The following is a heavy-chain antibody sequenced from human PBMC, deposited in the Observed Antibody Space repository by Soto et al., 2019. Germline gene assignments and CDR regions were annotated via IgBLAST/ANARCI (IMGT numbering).Heavy chain of an antibody. CDR1: GGTFSSYA. CDR3: ARVEDIVVVPAAATYYYYYYGMDV. CDR2: IIPIFGTA. Sequence: ASVKVSCKASGGTFSSYAISWVRQAPGQGLEWMGGIIPIFGTANYAQKFQGRVTITADESTSTAYMELSSLRSEDTAVYYCARVEDIVVVPAAATYYYYYYGMDVWGQGTTVTVSS. D-gene: IGHD2-2*01. V-gene: IGHV1-69*13. J-gene: IGHJ6*02.